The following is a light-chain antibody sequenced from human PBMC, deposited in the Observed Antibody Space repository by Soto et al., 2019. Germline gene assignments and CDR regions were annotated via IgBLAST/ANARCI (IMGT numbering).Light chain of an antibody. Sequence: EIVLTQSPGTLSLSPGERATLSCRASQSVTSSYLAWYQQKPGQAPRLLIYAASSRATGIPDRFSGSGSGTDFTLTISRLEAEDFAVYYCQQYGSSPRLTFGGGTKVEIK. CDR3: QQYGSSPRLT. CDR1: QSVTSSY. V-gene: IGKV3-20*01. CDR2: AAS. J-gene: IGKJ4*01.